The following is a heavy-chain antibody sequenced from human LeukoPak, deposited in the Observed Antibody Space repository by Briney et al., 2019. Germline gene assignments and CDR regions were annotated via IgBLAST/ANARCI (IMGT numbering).Heavy chain of an antibody. CDR3: ARGPGYSYGYSYADY. CDR2: ISYDGSNK. D-gene: IGHD5-18*01. Sequence: GRSLRLSCAASGFTFSSYAMHWVRQAPGKGLEWVAVISYDGSNKYYADSVKGRFTISRDNSKNTLYLQMNSLRAEDTAVYYCARGPGYSYGYSYADYWGQGTLVTVSS. J-gene: IGHJ4*02. CDR1: GFTFSSYA. V-gene: IGHV3-30-3*01.